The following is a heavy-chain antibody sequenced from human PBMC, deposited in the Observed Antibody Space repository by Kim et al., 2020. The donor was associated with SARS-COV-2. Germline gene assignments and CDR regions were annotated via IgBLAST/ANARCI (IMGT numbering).Heavy chain of an antibody. D-gene: IGHD1-1*01. J-gene: IGHJ4*02. CDR3: AKRESNNWSFFDD. Sequence: ADCVKGRFAISRNTSMKTLYLKMNSLRAEDTALYYCAKRESNNWSFFDDWGQGTLVTVSS. V-gene: IGHV3-23*01.